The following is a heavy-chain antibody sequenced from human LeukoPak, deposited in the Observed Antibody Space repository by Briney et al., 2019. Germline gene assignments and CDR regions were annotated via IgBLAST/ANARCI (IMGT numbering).Heavy chain of an antibody. CDR3: ARRQWLVHRSPEGWFDP. CDR2: INHSGST. D-gene: IGHD6-19*01. J-gene: IGHJ5*02. CDR1: GGSISSSSYY. V-gene: IGHV4-39*07. Sequence: SETLSLTCTVSGGSISSSSYYWGWIRQPPGKGLEWIGEINHSGSTNYNPSLKSRVTISVDTSKNQFSLKLSSVTAADTAVYYCARRQWLVHRSPEGWFDPWGQGTLVTVSS.